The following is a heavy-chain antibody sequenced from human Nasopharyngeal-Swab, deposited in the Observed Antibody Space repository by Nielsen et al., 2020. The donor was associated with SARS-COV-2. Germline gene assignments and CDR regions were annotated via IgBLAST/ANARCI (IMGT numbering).Heavy chain of an antibody. CDR2: IYYSGST. D-gene: IGHD2-15*01. CDR3: ARGYCSGGSCYRYYYYYYMDV. V-gene: IGHV4-59*01. Sequence: RQAPGKGLEWVGAIYYSGSTEDNPSLKSRVTIAVDTSKNQFSLKLSSVTAADTAVYYWARGYCSGGSCYRYYYYYYMDVWGKGTTVTVSS. J-gene: IGHJ6*03.